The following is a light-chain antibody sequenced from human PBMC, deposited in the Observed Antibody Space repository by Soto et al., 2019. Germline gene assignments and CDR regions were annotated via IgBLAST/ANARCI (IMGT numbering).Light chain of an antibody. J-gene: IGLJ2*01. V-gene: IGLV1-44*01. CDR3: EAWDDSLYGAV. Sequence: QSVLTQPPSASGTPGQRVTISCSGSSSNIGANPINCYQQLPGTAPKLLIYNNDQRPSGVPDRFSASKSGTSASLAISGLQSEDEADYYCEAWDDSLYGAVLGGGTKVTVL. CDR1: SSNIGANP. CDR2: NND.